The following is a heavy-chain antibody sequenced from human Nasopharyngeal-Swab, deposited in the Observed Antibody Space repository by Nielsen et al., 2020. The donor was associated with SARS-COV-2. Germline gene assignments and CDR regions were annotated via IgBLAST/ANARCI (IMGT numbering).Heavy chain of an antibody. CDR1: GYTFTGYY. V-gene: IGHV1-2*06. J-gene: IGHJ4*02. CDR2: INPNSGGT. Sequence: ASVKVSCKASGYTFTGYYTHWVRQAPGQGLEWMGRINPNSGGTNYAQKFQGRVTMTRDTSISTAYMELSRLRSDDTAVYYCARDMLRNTVTPFDYWGQGTLVTVSS. D-gene: IGHD4-17*01. CDR3: ARDMLRNTVTPFDY.